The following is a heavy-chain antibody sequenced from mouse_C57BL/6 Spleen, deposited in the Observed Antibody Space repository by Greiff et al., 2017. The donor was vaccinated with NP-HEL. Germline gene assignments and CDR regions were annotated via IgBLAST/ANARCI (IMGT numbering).Heavy chain of an antibody. D-gene: IGHD2-1*01. J-gene: IGHJ3*01. CDR1: GFTFSDYG. V-gene: IGHV5-17*01. Sequence: EVKVVESGGGLVKPGGSLKLSCAASGFTFSDYGMHWVRQAPEKGLEWVAYISSGSSTIYYADTVKGRFTISRDNAKNTLFLQMTSLRSEDTAMYYCARGGIYTWFAYWGQGTLVTVSA. CDR3: ARGGIYTWFAY. CDR2: ISSGSSTI.